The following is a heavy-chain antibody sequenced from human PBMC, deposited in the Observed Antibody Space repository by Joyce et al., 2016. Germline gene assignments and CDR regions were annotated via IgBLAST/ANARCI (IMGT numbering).Heavy chain of an antibody. V-gene: IGHV4-34*01. J-gene: IGHJ4*02. D-gene: IGHD4-11*01. CDR3: ARGLSAFDYSNYAGYDY. CDR2: INHSGST. CDR1: GGSFSGYY. Sequence: QVQLQQWGAGLLKPSETLSLTCAVYGGSFSGYYWSWIRQPPGKGLEWIGEINHSGSTNYNPSLESRVTRSVDTSKNQFCLRLSAVTAADTAVYYCARGLSAFDYSNYAGYDYWGQGTLVTVSS.